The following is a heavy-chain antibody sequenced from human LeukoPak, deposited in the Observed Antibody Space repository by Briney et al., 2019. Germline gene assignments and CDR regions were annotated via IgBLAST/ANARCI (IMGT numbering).Heavy chain of an antibody. CDR3: AKEGGYYYGSGSYYDYPSYFDY. V-gene: IGHV3-21*06. CDR1: GFTFNSYT. J-gene: IGHJ4*02. D-gene: IGHD3-10*01. CDR2: IRSNSRGI. Sequence: GGSLRFSCAASGFTFNSYTMNWVRQAPGKGLESVSSIRSNSRGINYADSVKGRFTISRDSDKNTVLLEMNSLRAEDTAVYYCAKEGGYYYGSGSYYDYPSYFDYWGQGTLVTVSS.